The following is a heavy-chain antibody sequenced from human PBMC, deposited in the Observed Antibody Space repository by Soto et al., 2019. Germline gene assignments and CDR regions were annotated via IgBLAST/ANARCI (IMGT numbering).Heavy chain of an antibody. CDR1: GYTFTGYY. CDR2: INPNSGGT. J-gene: IGHJ6*02. V-gene: IGHV1-2*02. D-gene: IGHD5-18*01. CDR3: ARDDSYGFYYYYYGMDV. Sequence: GASVKVSCKASGYTFTGYYMHWVRQAPGQGLEWMGWINPNSGGTNYAQKFQGRVTMTRDTSISTAYMELSRLRSDDTAVYYCARDDSYGFYYYYYGMDVWGQGTTVTVYS.